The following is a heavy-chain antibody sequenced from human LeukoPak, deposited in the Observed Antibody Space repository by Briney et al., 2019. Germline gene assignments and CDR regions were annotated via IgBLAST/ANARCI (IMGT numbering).Heavy chain of an antibody. CDR3: ARDSLAVAGTWALDY. Sequence: SETLSLTCTASGGSISSYYWSWIRQPPGKGLEWIGYIYYSGSTNYNPSLKSRVTISVDTSKNQFSLKLSSVTAADTAVYYCARDSLAVAGTWALDYWGQGTLVTVSS. J-gene: IGHJ4*02. V-gene: IGHV4-59*01. D-gene: IGHD6-19*01. CDR2: IYYSGST. CDR1: GGSISSYY.